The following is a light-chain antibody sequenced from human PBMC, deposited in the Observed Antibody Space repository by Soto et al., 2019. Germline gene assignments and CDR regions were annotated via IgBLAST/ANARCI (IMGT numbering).Light chain of an antibody. J-gene: IGLJ1*01. CDR3: RSYAGTYSLPYV. V-gene: IGLV2-11*01. CDR2: DVY. CDR1: GGDVGGYNS. Sequence: QSVLTQPRSVSASPGQSVTISCTGTGGDVGGYNSVSWYQQHPGKAPKLILFDVYKRPTGVPERFSASKSGNTASLTISGLQPEDEADYYCRSYAGTYSLPYVFGGGTKVTVL.